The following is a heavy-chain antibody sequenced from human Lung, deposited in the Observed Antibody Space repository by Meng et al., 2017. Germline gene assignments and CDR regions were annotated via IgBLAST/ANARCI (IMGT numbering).Heavy chain of an antibody. CDR2: ISGSGGST. Sequence: EVQLLESGGGLVQPGGSPRRSCVAAGFTFSSYAMTWFRQAPGKGREWVSSISGSGGSTYYADSVRGRFTISRDNSKNTVYLQMNSLRAEDTAIYYCVRRIEYSSSSGYWGQGTLVTVSS. D-gene: IGHD6-6*01. J-gene: IGHJ4*02. CDR3: VRRIEYSSSSGY. V-gene: IGHV3-23*01. CDR1: GFTFSSYA.